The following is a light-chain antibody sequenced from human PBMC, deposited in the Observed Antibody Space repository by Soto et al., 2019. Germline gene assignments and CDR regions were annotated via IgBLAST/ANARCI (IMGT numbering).Light chain of an antibody. CDR2: EVT. CDR1: SSDVGIYNY. Sequence: QSALTQPASVSGSPGQSIAISCTGSSSDVGIYNYVSWYQHHPGKVPKLIIYEVTNRPSGVSNRFSGSKSGNTASLTISGLQAEDEADYYCSSYTTSSTRVFGTGTKVTVL. J-gene: IGLJ1*01. V-gene: IGLV2-14*01. CDR3: SSYTTSSTRV.